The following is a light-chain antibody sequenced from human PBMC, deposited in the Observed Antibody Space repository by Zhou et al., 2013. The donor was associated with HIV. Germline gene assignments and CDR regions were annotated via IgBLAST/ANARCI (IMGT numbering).Light chain of an antibody. J-gene: IGKJ4*01. CDR1: QSVDTR. Sequence: IVLTQSPVTLSLSPGEGVTLSCRASQSVDTRLAWYQQRPGQAPRLLIYDTSKRATGIPARFSGSGSGTDFTLTINSLQPEDFAVYYCQQYDRSPLTFGGGTKVEIK. CDR3: QQYDRSPLT. V-gene: IGKV3-11*01. CDR2: DTS.